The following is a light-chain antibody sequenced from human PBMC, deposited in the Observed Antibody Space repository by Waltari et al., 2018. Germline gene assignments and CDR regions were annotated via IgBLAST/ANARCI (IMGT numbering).Light chain of an antibody. CDR1: NIGRKS. J-gene: IGLJ1*01. CDR2: YDS. V-gene: IGLV3-21*04. CDR3: QVWDSSSDQGV. Sequence: SYVLTQPPSVPVAPGKTARITCGGNNIGRKSVHWYQQRPGQAPVLVIYYDSDWPSGIPERFSGSNSGNTATLTISRVEAGDEADYYCQVWDSSSDQGVFGTGTKVTVL.